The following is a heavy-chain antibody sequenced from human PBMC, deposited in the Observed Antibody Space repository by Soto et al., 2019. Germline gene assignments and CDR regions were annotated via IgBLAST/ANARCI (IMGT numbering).Heavy chain of an antibody. CDR1: GFTFSDYY. Sequence: GGSLRLSCAASGFTFSDYYMSWIRQAPGKGLEWVSYISSSGSTIYYADSVKGRFTISRDNAKNSLYLQMNSLRAEDTAVYYCARDLSDYDFWSGYPNYWGQGTLVTVSS. CDR2: ISSSGSTI. J-gene: IGHJ4*02. D-gene: IGHD3-3*01. V-gene: IGHV3-11*01. CDR3: ARDLSDYDFWSGYPNY.